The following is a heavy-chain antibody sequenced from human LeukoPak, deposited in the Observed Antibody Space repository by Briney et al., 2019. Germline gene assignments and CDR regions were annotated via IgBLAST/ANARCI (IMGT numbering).Heavy chain of an antibody. Sequence: SETLSLTCAVYGGSFSGYYWSWIRQPPGKGLEWIGEINHSGSTNYNPSLKSRVTISVDTSKNQFSLKLSSVTAADTAVYYCARLRGYSYGYNPYYYYYYMDVWGKGTTVTISS. CDR2: INHSGST. CDR1: GGSFSGYY. CDR3: ARLRGYSYGYNPYYYYYYMDV. D-gene: IGHD5-18*01. J-gene: IGHJ6*03. V-gene: IGHV4-34*01.